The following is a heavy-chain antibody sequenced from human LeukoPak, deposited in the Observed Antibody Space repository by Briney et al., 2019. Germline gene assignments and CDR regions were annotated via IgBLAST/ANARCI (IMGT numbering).Heavy chain of an antibody. D-gene: IGHD6-19*01. CDR3: ATGVAVAGLVPFDY. CDR2: IKRKSNGGTI. Sequence: GGSLRLSRAASGFTFSNAWMSWVRQAPGKGLEWVGRIKRKSNGGTIDYAAPVKGRFTISRDDSKNTLYLQMNSLKTEDTAIYYCATGVAVAGLVPFDYWGQGTLVTVSS. V-gene: IGHV3-15*01. J-gene: IGHJ4*02. CDR1: GFTFSNAW.